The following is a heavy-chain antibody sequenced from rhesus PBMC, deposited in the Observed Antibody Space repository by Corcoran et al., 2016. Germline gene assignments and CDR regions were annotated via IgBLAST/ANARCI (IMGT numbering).Heavy chain of an antibody. CDR3: ARGYSSGWTVMGY. CDR2: IYGSGRST. CDR1: GGSISSNY. V-gene: IGHV4S11*01. Sequence: QVQLQESGPGLVKPLETLSLTCAVSGGSISSNYWSWIRPHPGKGLEWIGYIYGSGRSTNYNPSRKSRVTLSVDTSKNQFSLKLRSVTAADTAVYYCARGYSSGWTVMGYWGQGVLVTVSS. J-gene: IGHJ4*01. D-gene: IGHD6-31*01.